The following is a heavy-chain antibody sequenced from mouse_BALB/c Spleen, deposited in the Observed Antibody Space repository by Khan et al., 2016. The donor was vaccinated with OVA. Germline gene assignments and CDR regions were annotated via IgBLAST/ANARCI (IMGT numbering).Heavy chain of an antibody. CDR2: INTYTGEP. Sequence: QIQLVQSGPELKKPGETVKISCKASRYTFTNNGMNWVKQNPGKGLKWMGWINTYTGEPTYVDDFKGRFAFSLETSATTAYLQINNLKNEDTATYFCARVGYAGTMDYWGQGTSVTVSS. J-gene: IGHJ4*01. CDR1: RYTFTNNG. CDR3: ARVGYAGTMDY. V-gene: IGHV9-3-1*01. D-gene: IGHD2-14*01.